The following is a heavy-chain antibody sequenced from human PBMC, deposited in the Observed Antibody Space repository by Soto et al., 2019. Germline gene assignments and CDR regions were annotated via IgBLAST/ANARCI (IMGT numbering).Heavy chain of an antibody. CDR2: FRSKAYGGTT. V-gene: IGHV3-49*04. D-gene: IGHD3-10*01. J-gene: IGHJ5*02. CDR3: TRERMVRGRVNWFDP. CDR1: GFTFGVYA. Sequence: GGSLRLSCTASGFTFGVYAMSWVRQAPGKGLEWEGFFRSKAYGGTTEYAASVKGRFTISRDDSKSIAYLQMNSLKTEDTAVYYCTRERMVRGRVNWFDPWGQGTLVTVSS.